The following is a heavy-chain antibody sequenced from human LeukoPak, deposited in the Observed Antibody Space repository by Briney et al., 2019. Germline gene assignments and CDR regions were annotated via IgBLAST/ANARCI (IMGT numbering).Heavy chain of an antibody. Sequence: GASVKVSCKASGYTFTGYYMHWVRQAPGQGLEWMGWINPNSGGTNYAQKFQGRVTMTRDTSISTAYMELSRLRSDDTAVYYCASLDVEMATTEGYWGQGTLVTVSS. J-gene: IGHJ4*02. D-gene: IGHD5-24*01. V-gene: IGHV1-2*02. CDR3: ASLDVEMATTEGY. CDR2: INPNSGGT. CDR1: GYTFTGYY.